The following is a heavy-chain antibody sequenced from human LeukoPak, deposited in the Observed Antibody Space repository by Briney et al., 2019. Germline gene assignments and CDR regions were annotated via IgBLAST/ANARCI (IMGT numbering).Heavy chain of an antibody. CDR2: INPNVGGT. D-gene: IGHD4-17*01. V-gene: IGHV1-2*02. Sequence: ASVKVSCKASGYTFTGYYIHWVRQAPGQGLEWMGWINPNVGGTNYAQKFQGRVTMTRDTSISTTYMELSRLTSDDTAVYYCARPSYADWNFDYWGQGTLVTVSS. J-gene: IGHJ4*02. CDR1: GYTFTGYY. CDR3: ARPSYADWNFDY.